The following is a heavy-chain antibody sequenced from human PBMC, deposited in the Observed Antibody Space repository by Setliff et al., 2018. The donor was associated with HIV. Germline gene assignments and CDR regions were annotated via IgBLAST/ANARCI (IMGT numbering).Heavy chain of an antibody. Sequence: APVKVSCKTFGYRFTDFYVNWVRQAPGQGLEWMGWINPKSGATKNAQKFQGRVTMTRDTSISTVYMEWSSLRSDDTALYFCARRAEDLAINPPSFDYYFDYWGQGTPVTVSS. CDR2: INPKSGAT. J-gene: IGHJ4*02. D-gene: IGHD3-9*01. CDR3: ARRAEDLAINPPSFDYYFDY. V-gene: IGHV1-2*02. CDR1: GYRFTDFY.